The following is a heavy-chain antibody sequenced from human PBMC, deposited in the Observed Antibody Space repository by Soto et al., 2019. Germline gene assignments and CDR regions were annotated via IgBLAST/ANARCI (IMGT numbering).Heavy chain of an antibody. CDR2: ISSSGSTI. CDR3: ARWGIDTIFGVAEPTFDY. D-gene: IGHD3-3*01. Sequence: GGSLRLSCAASGFTFSDYYMSWIRQAPGKGLEWVSYISSSGSTIYYADSVKGRFTISRDNAKNSLYLQMNSLRAEDTAVYYCARWGIDTIFGVAEPTFDYWGQGTLVTVSS. CDR1: GFTFSDYY. J-gene: IGHJ4*02. V-gene: IGHV3-11*01.